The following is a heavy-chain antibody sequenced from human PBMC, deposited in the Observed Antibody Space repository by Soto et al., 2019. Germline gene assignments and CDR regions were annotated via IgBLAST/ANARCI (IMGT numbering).Heavy chain of an antibody. D-gene: IGHD3-3*01. CDR1: GXTFTSYG. CDR3: ARDSRLYYDFCSGYDYFDY. CDR2: ISAYNGNT. Sequence: GASVKVSCKASGXTFTSYGISWVRQAPGQGLEWMGWISAYNGNTNYAQKLQGRVTMTTDTSTSTAYMELRSLRSDDTAVYYCARDSRLYYDFCSGYDYFDYWGQGTLVTVSS. V-gene: IGHV1-18*01. J-gene: IGHJ4*02.